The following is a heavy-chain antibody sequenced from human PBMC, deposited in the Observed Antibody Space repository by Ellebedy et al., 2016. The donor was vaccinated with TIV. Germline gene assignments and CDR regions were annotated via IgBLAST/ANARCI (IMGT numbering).Heavy chain of an antibody. V-gene: IGHV5-51*01. CDR1: GYRFTSYW. CDR2: INSGDSET. J-gene: IGHJ1*01. CDR3: ARFGDYGYEIAEYFQH. D-gene: IGHD5-12*01. Sequence: GGSLRLXCKGSGYRFTSYWIGWVRQMPGKGLEWMGIINSGDSETRYSPSFQGQVTISADKSISTAYLQWSSLKASDTAMYYCARFGDYGYEIAEYFQHWGRGTLVTVSS.